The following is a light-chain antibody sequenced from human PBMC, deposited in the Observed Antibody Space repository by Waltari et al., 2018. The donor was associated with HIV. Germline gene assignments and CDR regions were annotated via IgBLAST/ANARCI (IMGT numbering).Light chain of an antibody. Sequence: IVMTQSPATLSVSPGERATLSCRASENVIIHLAWYQQKPGQPPRLLLFGASPRATDIPARFSGSGSGTEFTLTINSLQPEDSAIYYCQQYGKWPHNFGGVTKVEVK. CDR2: GAS. CDR3: QQYGKWPHN. CDR1: ENVIIH. J-gene: IGKJ4*01. V-gene: IGKV3-15*01.